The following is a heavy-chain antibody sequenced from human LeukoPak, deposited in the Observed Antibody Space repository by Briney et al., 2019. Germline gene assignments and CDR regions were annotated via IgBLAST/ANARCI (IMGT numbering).Heavy chain of an antibody. CDR1: GGTFSSYA. V-gene: IGHV1-69*04. Sequence: ASVKVSCKASGGTFSSYAISWVRQAPGQGLEWMGRIIPILGIANYAQKFQGRVTITADKSTSTAYMELSSLRSEDTAVYYCARDPSIETAADNYWGQGTLVTVSS. CDR2: IIPILGIA. D-gene: IGHD6-13*01. J-gene: IGHJ4*02. CDR3: ARDPSIETAADNY.